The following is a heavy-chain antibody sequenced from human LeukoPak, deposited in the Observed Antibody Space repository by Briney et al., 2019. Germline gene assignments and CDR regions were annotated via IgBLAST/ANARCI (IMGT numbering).Heavy chain of an antibody. Sequence: GGSLRLSCAASGFTFSSYGMHWVRQAPGKGLEWVAVIWYDGSNKCYADSVKGRFTISRDNSKNTLYLQMNSLRAEDTAVYYCARDQYSGYGNWFDPWGQGTLVTVSS. D-gene: IGHD5-12*01. CDR3: ARDQYSGYGNWFDP. CDR1: GFTFSSYG. V-gene: IGHV3-33*01. CDR2: IWYDGSNK. J-gene: IGHJ5*02.